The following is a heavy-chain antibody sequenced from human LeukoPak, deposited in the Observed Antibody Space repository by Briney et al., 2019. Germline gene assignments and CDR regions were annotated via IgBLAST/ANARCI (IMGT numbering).Heavy chain of an antibody. CDR3: ARRASGYNYGMGGSPFDS. CDR1: GGSISSSDYY. D-gene: IGHD5-18*01. Sequence: SETLSLTCNVSGGSISSSDYYWGWIRQPPGKGLEWIGSINYSGSTYYNPSLRSRISISVDMSKNQFSLKLSSVTAADTAFYYCARRASGYNYGMGGSPFDSWGQGTLVTVSS. J-gene: IGHJ4*02. V-gene: IGHV4-39*07. CDR2: INYSGST.